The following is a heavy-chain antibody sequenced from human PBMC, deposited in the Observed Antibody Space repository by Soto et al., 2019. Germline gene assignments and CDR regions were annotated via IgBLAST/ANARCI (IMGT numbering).Heavy chain of an antibody. CDR2: IYYSGST. V-gene: IGHV4-59*08. CDR3: ARLSCTNGVCYTPHYYYYYYMDV. D-gene: IGHD2-8*01. Sequence: PSETLSLTXTVSGGSISSYYWSWIRQPPGKGLEWIGYIYYSGSTNYNPSLKSRVTISVDTSKNQFSLKLSSVTAADTAVYYCARLSCTNGVCYTPHYYYYYYMDVWGKGTTVTVSS. CDR1: GGSISSYY. J-gene: IGHJ6*03.